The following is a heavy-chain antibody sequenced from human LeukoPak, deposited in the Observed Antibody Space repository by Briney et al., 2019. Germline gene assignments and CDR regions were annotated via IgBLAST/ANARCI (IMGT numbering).Heavy chain of an antibody. V-gene: IGHV1-8*03. D-gene: IGHD3-22*01. CDR3: ARDGVYYFDSSGNAFDI. Sequence: ASVKVSCKASGYTFSSYDINWVRQATGQGLEWMGWMNPNTGNTGYAQKFQGRVTITRNTSINTAYMELSSLRSEDTAVYYCARDGVYYFDSSGNAFDIWGQGTMVTVSS. J-gene: IGHJ3*02. CDR1: GYTFSSYD. CDR2: MNPNTGNT.